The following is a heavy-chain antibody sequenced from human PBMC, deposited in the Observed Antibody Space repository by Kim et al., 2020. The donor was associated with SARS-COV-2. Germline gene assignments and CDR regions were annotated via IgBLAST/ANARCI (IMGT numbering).Heavy chain of an antibody. CDR3: AREYYDFWSGPNYFDY. V-gene: IGHV3-48*03. D-gene: IGHD3-3*01. CDR1: GFTFSSYE. Sequence: GGSLRLSCAASGFTFSSYEMNWVRQAPGKGLEWVSYISSSGSTIYYADSVKGRFTISRDNAKNSLYLQMNSLRAEDTAVYYCAREYYDFWSGPNYFDYWGQGTLVTASA. CDR2: ISSSGSTI. J-gene: IGHJ4*02.